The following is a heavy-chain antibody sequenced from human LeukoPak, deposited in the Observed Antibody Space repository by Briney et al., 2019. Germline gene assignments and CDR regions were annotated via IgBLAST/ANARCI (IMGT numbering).Heavy chain of an antibody. CDR1: GFTFSSYG. V-gene: IGHV3-30-3*01. J-gene: IGHJ4*02. CDR3: ARDLSGCYSVAY. Sequence: GRSLRLSCAASGFTFSSYGMHWVRQAPGKGLEWVAAISYDGTNEDHAESVKVRFTISRDNSKNTLYLQMTSLRTEDTALYYCARDLSGCYSVAYWGQGTLVTVSS. CDR2: ISYDGTNE. D-gene: IGHD6-19*01.